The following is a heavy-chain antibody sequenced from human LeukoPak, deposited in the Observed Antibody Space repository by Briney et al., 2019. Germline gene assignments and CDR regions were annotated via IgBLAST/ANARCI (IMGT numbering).Heavy chain of an antibody. CDR3: AKVYLIHYGYHDY. CDR2: ISGSGGST. CDR1: GFTFSSYA. V-gene: IGHV3-23*01. J-gene: IGHJ4*02. D-gene: IGHD5-24*01. Sequence: GGSLRLSCAASGFTFSSYAMSWVRQAPGKGLEWVSAISGSGGSTYYADSVKGRFTISRDNSKNTLCLQMNSLRAEDTAVYYCAKVYLIHYGYHDYWGQGTLVTVSS.